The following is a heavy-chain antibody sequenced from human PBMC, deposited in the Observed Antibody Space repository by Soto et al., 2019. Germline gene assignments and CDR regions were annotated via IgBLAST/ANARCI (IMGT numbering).Heavy chain of an antibody. CDR2: ISAYNGNT. J-gene: IGHJ5*02. Sequence: ASVKVSCKASGYTFTSYGISWVRQAPGQGLEWMGWISAYNGNTNYAQKLQCRVTMTTDTSTSTAYMELRSLRSDDTAVHYCARERVDSHGDYVGWFDPWGQGTLVPVSS. CDR3: ARERVDSHGDYVGWFDP. D-gene: IGHD4-17*01. CDR1: GYTFTSYG. V-gene: IGHV1-18*01.